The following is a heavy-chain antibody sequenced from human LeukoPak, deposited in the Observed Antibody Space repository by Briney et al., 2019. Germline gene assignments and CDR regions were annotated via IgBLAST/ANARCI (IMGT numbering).Heavy chain of an antibody. CDR2: IYSGGST. Sequence: GSLRLSCAASGFTFSSYAMSWVRQAPGKGLEWVSVIYSGGSTYYADSVKGRFTISRDNSKNTLYLQMNSLRAEDTAVYYCARDNWGGAFDIWGQGTMVTVSS. CDR1: GFTFSSYA. J-gene: IGHJ3*02. CDR3: ARDNWGGAFDI. V-gene: IGHV3-66*02. D-gene: IGHD7-27*01.